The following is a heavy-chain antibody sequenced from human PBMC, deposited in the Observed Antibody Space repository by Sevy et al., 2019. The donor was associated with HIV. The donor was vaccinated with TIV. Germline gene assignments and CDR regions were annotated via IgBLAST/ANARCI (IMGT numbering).Heavy chain of an antibody. J-gene: IGHJ4*02. V-gene: IGHV3-7*01. Sequence: GGSLRLSCTASGFTFSSFWMSWVRQAPGKGLEWVANIKQDGSGKYYVDSVKGRFTISRDNAKNSLYLQMNSLRAEDTAVSYCARDLVGYYSMITFGGVSWWGQGTLVTVSS. CDR3: ARDLVGYYSMITFGGVSW. CDR1: GFTFSSFW. D-gene: IGHD3-16*01. CDR2: IKQDGSGK.